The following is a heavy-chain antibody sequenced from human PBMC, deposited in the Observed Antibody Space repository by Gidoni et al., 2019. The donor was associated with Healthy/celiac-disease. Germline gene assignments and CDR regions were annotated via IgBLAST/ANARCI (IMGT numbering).Heavy chain of an antibody. CDR3: ARDSGYDLGLFDY. Sequence: EVQLVESGGGLVQPGGSLRLSCAASGFTFSSYWMSWVRQAPGKGLEWVANIKQDGSEKYYVDSVKGRFTISRDNAKNSLYLQMNSLRAEDTAVYYCARDSGYDLGLFDYWGQGTLVTVSS. V-gene: IGHV3-7*03. D-gene: IGHD5-12*01. J-gene: IGHJ4*02. CDR1: GFTFSSYW. CDR2: IKQDGSEK.